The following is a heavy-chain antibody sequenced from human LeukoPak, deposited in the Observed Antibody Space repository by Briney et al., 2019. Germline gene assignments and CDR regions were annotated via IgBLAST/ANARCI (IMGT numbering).Heavy chain of an antibody. V-gene: IGHV4-4*07. Sequence: SETLSLTCAVSGASIRNYYWSWIRQPAGKGLEWMGRVVPSGSTNYNPSLKSRVTMSVDTFKSQFSLKLTSVTAADTAVYYCARALGYCSSTSCYLDYWGQGTLVTVSS. J-gene: IGHJ4*02. CDR1: GASIRNYY. D-gene: IGHD2-2*01. CDR3: ARALGYCSSTSCYLDY. CDR2: VVPSGST.